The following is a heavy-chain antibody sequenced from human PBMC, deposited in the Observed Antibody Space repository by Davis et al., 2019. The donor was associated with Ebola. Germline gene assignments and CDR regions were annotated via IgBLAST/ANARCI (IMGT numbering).Heavy chain of an antibody. V-gene: IGHV5-51*01. J-gene: IGHJ4*02. Sequence: GESLKISCKGSGYSFTTHWVAWVRQVPGKGLELMGIIYPGHSLTKYSPSFRGQVTIAADKSSSTAYLQWSSLKASDTAMYYCARHLYPTSSTTSLPLGYWGQGTLVTVSS. D-gene: IGHD2-2*01. CDR3: ARHLYPTSSTTSLPLGY. CDR1: GYSFTTHW. CDR2: IYPGHSLT.